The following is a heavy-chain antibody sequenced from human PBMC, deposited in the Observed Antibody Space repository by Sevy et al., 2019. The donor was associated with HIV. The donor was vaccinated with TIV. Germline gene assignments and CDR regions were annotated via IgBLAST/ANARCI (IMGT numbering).Heavy chain of an antibody. J-gene: IGHJ3*01. CDR3: ARETAADAFDV. CDR2: IGLSGDT. D-gene: IGHD6-13*01. CDR1: AFTFSSYD. V-gene: IGHV3-13*01. Sequence: GGSLRLSCAATAFTFSSYDMHWVRQVAGKGLEWVSSIGLSGDTYFAGSVKGRFTNSRDNVTNYLYLQMSSLRAGDTAVYYCARETAADAFDVWGQGTFVTVSS.